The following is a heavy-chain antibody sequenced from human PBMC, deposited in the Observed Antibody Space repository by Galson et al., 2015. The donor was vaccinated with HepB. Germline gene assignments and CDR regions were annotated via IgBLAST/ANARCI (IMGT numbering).Heavy chain of an antibody. Sequence: SLRLSCAASGFTFSSYAMSWVRQAPGKGLEWVSAISGSGGSTYYADSVKGRFTISRDNSKNTLYLQMNSLRAEDTAVYYCASDFISSSWYDGAYWGQGTLVTVSS. J-gene: IGHJ4*02. D-gene: IGHD6-13*01. CDR3: ASDFISSSWYDGAY. CDR1: GFTFSSYA. CDR2: ISGSGGST. V-gene: IGHV3-23*01.